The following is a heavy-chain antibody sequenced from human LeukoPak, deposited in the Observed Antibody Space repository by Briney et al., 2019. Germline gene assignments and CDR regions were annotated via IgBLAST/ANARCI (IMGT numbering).Heavy chain of an antibody. Sequence: SGGSLRLSCAAYGFTFSIYSMNWVRQAPGKGLEWVSSISSSSSYIYYADSVKGRFTISRDNAKNSLYLQMNSLRAEDTAVYYCARGIDYSNFYYYYYGMDVWGQGTTVTVSS. D-gene: IGHD4-11*01. V-gene: IGHV3-21*01. J-gene: IGHJ6*02. CDR1: GFTFSIYS. CDR2: ISSSSSYI. CDR3: ARGIDYSNFYYYYYGMDV.